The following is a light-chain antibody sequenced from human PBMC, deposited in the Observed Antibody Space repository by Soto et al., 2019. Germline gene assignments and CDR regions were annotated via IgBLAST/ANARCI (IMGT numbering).Light chain of an antibody. V-gene: IGLV2-14*01. CDR1: SSDVGGYNY. CDR3: SSYTSSSTLNYV. J-gene: IGLJ1*01. Sequence: QSVLTQPASVSGSPGQSITISCTGTSSDVGGYNYVSWYQQHPGKAPKLMIYDVSNRPSGVSNRFSGYTSGNTASLTISGLQAEDEDDYYCSSYTSSSTLNYVFGTGTKLTVL. CDR2: DVS.